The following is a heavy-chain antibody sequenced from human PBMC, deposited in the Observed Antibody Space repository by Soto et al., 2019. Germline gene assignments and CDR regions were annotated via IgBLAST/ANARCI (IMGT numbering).Heavy chain of an antibody. CDR1: GGSISRGGYY. Sequence: TLSLTCIVSGGSISRGGYYWRWIRQHPGKGLEWIGYIYYSGRTYYNPSLHSRVSIAVDTTENQFSLKLTSVTAADTSVYYCARGSFSSSSSWFDPWGRGTLVTVSS. V-gene: IGHV4-31*03. CDR2: IYYSGRT. J-gene: IGHJ5*02. D-gene: IGHD6-6*01. CDR3: ARGSFSSSSSWFDP.